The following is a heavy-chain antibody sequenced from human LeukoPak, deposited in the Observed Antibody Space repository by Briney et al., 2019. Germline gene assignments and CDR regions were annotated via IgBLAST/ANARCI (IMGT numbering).Heavy chain of an antibody. CDR2: ISGSGGST. J-gene: IGHJ4*02. V-gene: IGHV3-23*01. D-gene: IGHD3-22*01. Sequence: PGGSLRLSCAASGFTFSSYEMNWVRQAPGKGLEWVSAISGSGGSTYYADSVKGRFTISRDNSKNTLYLQMNSLRAEDTAVYYCAKGLKYYYGSSPSPGMYWGQGTLVTVSS. CDR1: GFTFSSYE. CDR3: AKGLKYYYGSSPSPGMY.